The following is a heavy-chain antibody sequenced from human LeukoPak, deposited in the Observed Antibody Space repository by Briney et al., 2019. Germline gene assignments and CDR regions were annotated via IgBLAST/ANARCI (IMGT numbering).Heavy chain of an antibody. CDR1: GFTFSSYA. CDR3: AKGGLRYFDWLLSFDY. V-gene: IGHV3-23*01. D-gene: IGHD3-9*01. CDR2: ISGSGGST. Sequence: HPGGSLRLSCAASGFTFSSYAMSWVRQAPGKGLEWVSAISGSGGSTYYADSVKGRFTISRDNSKNTLYLQMNSLRAEDTAVYYCAKGGLRYFDWLLSFDYWGQGTLVTVSS. J-gene: IGHJ4*02.